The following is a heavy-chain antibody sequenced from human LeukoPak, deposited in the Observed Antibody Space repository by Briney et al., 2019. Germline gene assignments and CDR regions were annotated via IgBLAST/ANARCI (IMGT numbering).Heavy chain of an antibody. J-gene: IGHJ5*02. CDR3: ARGGDFWSGLYRKWLDP. V-gene: IGHV1-2*02. Sequence: ASVKVSCKASGYFFTGHYMHWVRQAPGQGPEWMGWINPNSGDTNHAQKFQGRVTMTRDTSNSTAYMELRSLRSDDTAVYYCARGGDFWSGLYRKWLDPWRQGTLLSVSS. CDR1: GYFFTGHY. CDR2: INPNSGDT. D-gene: IGHD3-3*01.